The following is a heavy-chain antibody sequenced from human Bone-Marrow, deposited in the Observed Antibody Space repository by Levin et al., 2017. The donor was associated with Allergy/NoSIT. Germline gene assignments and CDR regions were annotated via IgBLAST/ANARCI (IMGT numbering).Heavy chain of an antibody. Sequence: GGSLRLSCAASGFTFSDYYMSWIRQAPGKGLEWVSYISSSGSTIYYADSVKGRFTISRDNAKNSLYLQMNSLRAEDTAVYYCARDGGTSYYYDSSGYYYSPHWGQGTLVTVSS. CDR3: ARDGGTSYYYDSSGYYYSPH. J-gene: IGHJ4*02. V-gene: IGHV3-11*01. CDR1: GFTFSDYY. D-gene: IGHD3-22*01. CDR2: ISSSGSTI.